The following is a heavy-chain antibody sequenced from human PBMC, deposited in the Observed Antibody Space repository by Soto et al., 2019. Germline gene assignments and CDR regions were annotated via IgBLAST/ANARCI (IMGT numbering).Heavy chain of an antibody. D-gene: IGHD3-3*01. CDR2: IYYSGST. CDR1: GGSISSGGYY. CDR3: ARDRRGLHYDFWSGLDV. Sequence: SETLSLTCTVSGGSISSGGYYWSWIRQHPGKGLEWIGYIYYSGSTYYNPSLKSRVTISVDTSKNQFSLKLSSVTAADTAVYYCARDRRGLHYDFWSGLDVWGQGTTLTVSS. J-gene: IGHJ6*02. V-gene: IGHV4-31*03.